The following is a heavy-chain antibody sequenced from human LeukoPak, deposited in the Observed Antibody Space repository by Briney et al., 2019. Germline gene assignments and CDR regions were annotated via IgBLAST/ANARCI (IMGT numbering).Heavy chain of an antibody. J-gene: IGHJ2*01. CDR3: ARESDWAAGTKWYFDL. CDR2: INKDGSDE. V-gene: IGHV3-7*03. CDR1: GFTFSRYW. D-gene: IGHD6-13*01. Sequence: GGSLRLSCAGSGFTFSRYWMTWVRQAPGKGLEWVANINKDGSDEYYVDSVKGRFTISRDNAKNSLYLQMNSLRAEDTAVYYCARESDWAAGTKWYFDLWGRGTLVTVSS.